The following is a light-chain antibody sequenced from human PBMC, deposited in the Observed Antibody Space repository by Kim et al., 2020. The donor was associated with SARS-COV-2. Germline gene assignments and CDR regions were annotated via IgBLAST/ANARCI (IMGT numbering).Light chain of an antibody. CDR1: SSNIGAGYE. CDR2: GNS. J-gene: IGLJ1*01. Sequence: QRVTIAGTGSSSNIGAGYEVHWYQQLPGTAPKLLIYGNSNRPSGVPDRFSGSKSGTSASLAITGLQAEDEADYYCQSYDSSLSGYVFGTGTKVTVL. V-gene: IGLV1-40*01. CDR3: QSYDSSLSGYV.